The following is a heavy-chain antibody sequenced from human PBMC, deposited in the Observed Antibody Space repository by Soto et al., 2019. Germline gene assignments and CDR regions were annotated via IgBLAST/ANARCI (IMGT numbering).Heavy chain of an antibody. CDR1: GFTFDDYA. V-gene: IGHV3-9*01. Sequence: PGGSLRLSCAASGFTFDDYAMHWVRQAPGKGLEWVSGISWNSGSIGYADSVKGRFTISRDNAKNSLYLQMNSLRAEDTALYYCAKDIVGATVGGPGDYWGQGTLVTVSS. CDR2: ISWNSGSI. J-gene: IGHJ4*02. CDR3: AKDIVGATVGGPGDY. D-gene: IGHD1-26*01.